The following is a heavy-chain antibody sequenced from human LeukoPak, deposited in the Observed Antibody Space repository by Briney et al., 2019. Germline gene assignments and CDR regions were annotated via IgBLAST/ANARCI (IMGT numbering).Heavy chain of an antibody. CDR2: MYLSGTT. CDR1: GDSINSLDL. V-gene: IGHV4-4*02. J-gene: IGHJ4*02. Sequence: KASGTLSLTCTVSGDSINSLDLWSWVRQPPGKGLEWIGEMYLSGTTHSNPSVKSRVTISIDKSKNQFFLNLSPVTAADTAVYYCAGLVGRYSSGLYYYYFDYWGQGTLVTVSS. CDR3: AGLVGRYSSGLYYYYFDY. D-gene: IGHD3-22*01.